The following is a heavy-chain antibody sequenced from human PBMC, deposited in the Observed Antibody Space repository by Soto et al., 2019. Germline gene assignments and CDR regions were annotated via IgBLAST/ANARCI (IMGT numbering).Heavy chain of an antibody. CDR2: ISSSSSYI. J-gene: IGHJ3*02. CDR3: ARDQYQFLYDRVAVDI. D-gene: IGHD2-2*02. CDR1: GFTFSKYG. Sequence: EVQLVESGGGLVTPGGSLRLSCAASGFTFSKYGMNWVRQAPGKGLEWVSSISSSSSYIYFADSLKGRFTISRDNAKNSLYLQMSSMTGEDTAVYYCARDQYQFLYDRVAVDIWGLGTLVTVSS. V-gene: IGHV3-21*06.